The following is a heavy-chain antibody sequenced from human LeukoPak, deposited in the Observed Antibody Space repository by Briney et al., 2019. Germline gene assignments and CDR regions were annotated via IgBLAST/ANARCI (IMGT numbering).Heavy chain of an antibody. D-gene: IGHD3-16*01. V-gene: IGHV3-74*01. CDR3: ARVRWGGLYYFDY. J-gene: IGHJ4*02. CDR1: GFTVSSNY. CDR2: INDDGRST. Sequence: PGGSLRLSCAASGFTVSSNYVSWVRQAPGKGLVGVSRINDDGRSTSYADSVKGRFTISRDNAKNTLYLQMNSLRAEDTAVYYCARVRWGGLYYFDYWGQGTLVTVSS.